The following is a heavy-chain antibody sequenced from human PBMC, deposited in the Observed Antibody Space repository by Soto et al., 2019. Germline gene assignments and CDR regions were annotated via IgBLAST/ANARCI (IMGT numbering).Heavy chain of an antibody. CDR2: VYYTGST. D-gene: IGHD2-21*02. J-gene: IGHJ5*02. Sequence: PSETLSLTCTVSGASIRSTDYYWSWIRQAPGKGLEWIGYVYYTGSTYYNPSLMSRLTISVDTFKNQFSLKLTSVTAAETAAYYCVRTAREGAVAPHWFDRWGQGTQVTVSS. CDR3: VRTAREGAVAPHWFDR. V-gene: IGHV4-30-4*01. CDR1: GASIRSTDYY.